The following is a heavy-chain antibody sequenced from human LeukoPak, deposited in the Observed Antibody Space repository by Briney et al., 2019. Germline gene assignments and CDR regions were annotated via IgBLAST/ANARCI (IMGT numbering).Heavy chain of an antibody. V-gene: IGHV3-30-3*01. D-gene: IGHD2-2*02. CDR3: ARAIRRYCSSTSCYTADY. Sequence: GGSLRLSCAASGFTFSSYAMHWVRQAPGKGLEWVAVISYDGSNKYYADSVKGRFTISRDNSKNTLYLQMNSLRAEGTAVYYCARAIRRYCSSTSCYTADYWGQGTLVTVSS. CDR2: ISYDGSNK. CDR1: GFTFSSYA. J-gene: IGHJ4*02.